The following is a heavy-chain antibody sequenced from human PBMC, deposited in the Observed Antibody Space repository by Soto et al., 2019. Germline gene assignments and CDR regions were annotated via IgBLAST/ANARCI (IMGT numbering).Heavy chain of an antibody. J-gene: IGHJ6*02. CDR2: INPSNDNT. CDR3: AREGASGGSGKDA. CDR1: GYVFTSYG. Sequence: QVQVVQSGPEVKKPGASVKVSCQTFGYVFTSYGISWVRQAPGQGLEWMGWINPSNDNTEYAQKFQGRVTLTTDRSTTTAYMELRSLKFYDTAVYYCAREGASGGSGKDAWGQGTKVTVSS. V-gene: IGHV1-18*04. D-gene: IGHD3-10*01.